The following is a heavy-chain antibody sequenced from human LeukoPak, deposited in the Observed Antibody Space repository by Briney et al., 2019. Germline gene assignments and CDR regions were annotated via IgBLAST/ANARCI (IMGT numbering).Heavy chain of an antibody. Sequence: GGSLRLSCAASGFTFSSYWMSWVRQAPGKGLEWVANIKQDGSEKYYVDSVKGRFTISRDNAKNSLYLQMNSLRAEDTAEYYCARDDYGGNSGDAFDIWGQGTMVTVSS. CDR3: ARDDYGGNSGDAFDI. CDR1: GFTFSSYW. CDR2: IKQDGSEK. V-gene: IGHV3-7*01. J-gene: IGHJ3*02. D-gene: IGHD4-23*01.